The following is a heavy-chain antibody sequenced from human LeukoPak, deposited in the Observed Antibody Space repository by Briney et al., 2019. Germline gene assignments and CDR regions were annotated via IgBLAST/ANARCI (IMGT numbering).Heavy chain of an antibody. CDR3: ARYSSGFR. V-gene: IGHV3-23*01. CDR2: ISSSGGST. CDR1: GFTFNSYA. D-gene: IGHD6-19*01. Sequence: PGGSLRLSCAASGFTFNSYAMTWARQAPGKGLEWVSVISSSGGSTYYADSVKGRFTISRDNSKNTLYLQMNSLRAEDTAVYYCARYSSGFRWGQGTLVTVSS. J-gene: IGHJ4*02.